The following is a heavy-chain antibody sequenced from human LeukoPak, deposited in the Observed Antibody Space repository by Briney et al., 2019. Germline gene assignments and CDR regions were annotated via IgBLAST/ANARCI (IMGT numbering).Heavy chain of an antibody. V-gene: IGHV4-59*01. J-gene: IGHJ4*02. Sequence: TSETLSLTCTVSTGSINSYYWNWIRQPPGKGLEWVGYIYYSGTTKFNPSLKSRVTISLDTSKNQFSLRLSSVTAADTAVYYCARGKAEHFSYFYDSSGYPLLYFDSWGQGTLVTAFS. CDR2: IYYSGTT. D-gene: IGHD3-22*01. CDR1: TGSINSYY. CDR3: ARGKAEHFSYFYDSSGYPLLYFDS.